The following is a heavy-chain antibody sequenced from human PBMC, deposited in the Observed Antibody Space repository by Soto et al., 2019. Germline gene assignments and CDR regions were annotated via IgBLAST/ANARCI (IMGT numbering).Heavy chain of an antibody. CDR3: ARGLRDCGGDCYSIRNDAFDL. J-gene: IGHJ3*01. V-gene: IGHV1-18*04. CDR1: GYSFTTYG. D-gene: IGHD2-21*02. CDR2: INPYNGNT. Sequence: QVQLVQSGPEVKKPGASVKVSCKASGYSFTTYGIKWVRQAPGQGLECMGWINPYNGNTNYAQKVQGRVTMTTDTSTRTAYMELRSLRSDDTAMYYCARGLRDCGGDCYSIRNDAFDLWGQGTLVTVSS.